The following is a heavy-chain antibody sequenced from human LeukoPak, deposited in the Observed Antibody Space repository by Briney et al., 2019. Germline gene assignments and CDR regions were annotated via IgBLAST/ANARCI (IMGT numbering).Heavy chain of an antibody. Sequence: GGSLRLSCAASGFTFSSYSMNWVRQAPGKGLEWVSSISSSSSYIYYADSVKGRFTISRDNAKNSLYLQMNSLRAEDTAVYYCARDLLDTAMVNFDYWGQGTLVTVSS. D-gene: IGHD5-18*01. J-gene: IGHJ4*02. V-gene: IGHV3-21*01. CDR3: ARDLLDTAMVNFDY. CDR2: ISSSSSYI. CDR1: GFTFSSYS.